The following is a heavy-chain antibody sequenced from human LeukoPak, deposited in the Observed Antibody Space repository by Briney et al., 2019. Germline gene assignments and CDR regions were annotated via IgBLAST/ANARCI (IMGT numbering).Heavy chain of an antibody. CDR3: ARVKGIAAAGGDSFDY. CDR1: GYTFTVYY. Sequence: ASVKVSCKASGYTFTVYYMHWVRQAPGQGLEWMGWINPNSGGTNYAQKFQVRVTMTRYTSISTAYMELSRLRSDDTAVYSCARVKGIAAAGGDSFDYWGEGTLVTVSS. CDR2: INPNSGGT. J-gene: IGHJ4*02. V-gene: IGHV1-2*02. D-gene: IGHD6-13*01.